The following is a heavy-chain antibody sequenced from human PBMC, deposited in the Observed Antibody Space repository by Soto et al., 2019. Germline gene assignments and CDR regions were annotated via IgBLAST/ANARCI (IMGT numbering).Heavy chain of an antibody. V-gene: IGHV3-7*01. CDR3: VRYIVVVVALDY. CDR2: IKQDGSEK. D-gene: IGHD2-15*01. Sequence: EVQLVESGGGLVQPGGSLRLSCAASGFTFSSYWMSWVRQAPGKGLEWVANIKQDGSEKYYVDSVKGRLPISRDNVKNSLYLQMNSLRAEDTAVYYCVRYIVVVVALDYWGQGTLVTVSS. CDR1: GFTFSSYW. J-gene: IGHJ4*02.